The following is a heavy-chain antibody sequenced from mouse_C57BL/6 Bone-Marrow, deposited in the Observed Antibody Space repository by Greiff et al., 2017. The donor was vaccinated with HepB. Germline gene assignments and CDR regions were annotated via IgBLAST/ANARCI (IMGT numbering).Heavy chain of an antibody. CDR3: ARKGYYDYDEDH. V-gene: IGHV1-52*01. CDR1: GYTFTSYW. CDR2: IDPSDSET. D-gene: IGHD2-4*01. J-gene: IGHJ2*01. Sequence: QVQLQQPGAELVRPGSSVKLSCKASGYTFTSYWMHWVKQRPIQGLEWIGNIDPSDSETNYNQKFKDKATLTVDKSSSTAYMQLSSLTSEDSAVYYCARKGYYDYDEDHWGQGTTLTVSS.